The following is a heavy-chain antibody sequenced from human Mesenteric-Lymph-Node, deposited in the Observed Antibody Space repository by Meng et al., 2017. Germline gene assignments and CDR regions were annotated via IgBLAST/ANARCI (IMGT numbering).Heavy chain of an antibody. D-gene: IGHD4-23*01. J-gene: IGHJ4*02. V-gene: IGHV3-43*01. CDR3: AKDMDYGGNSAFDY. CDR1: GFTFDDYT. Sequence: GESLKISCAASGFTFDDYTMHWVRQAPGKGLEWVSLISWDGGSTYYADSVKGRFTISIDNSKNSLYLQMNSLRTEDTALYYCAKDMDYGGNSAFDYWGQGTLVTVSS. CDR2: ISWDGGST.